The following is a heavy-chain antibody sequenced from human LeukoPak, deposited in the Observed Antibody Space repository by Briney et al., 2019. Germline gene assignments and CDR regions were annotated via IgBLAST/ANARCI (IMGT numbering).Heavy chain of an antibody. J-gene: IGHJ5*02. CDR1: GGSFSGYY. Sequence: SETLSLTCAVYGGSFSGYYWSWIRQPPGKGLEWIGEINHSGSTNYNPSLKSRVTISVDTSKNQFSLKLSSVTAADTAVYYCARALWRGQNRFDPWGQGTLVTVSS. CDR2: INHSGST. D-gene: IGHD3-10*01. V-gene: IGHV4-34*01. CDR3: ARALWRGQNRFDP.